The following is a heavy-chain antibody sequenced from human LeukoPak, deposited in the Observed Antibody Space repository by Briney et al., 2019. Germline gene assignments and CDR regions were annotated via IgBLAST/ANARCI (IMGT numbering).Heavy chain of an antibody. CDR3: ARFGATERGYYYYYYMDV. Sequence: GGSLRLSCAASGFTFSSYSMNWVRQAPGKGLEWVSSISSSSSYIYYADSVKGRFTISRDNAKNSLYLQMNSLRAEDTAVYYCARFGATERGYYYYYYMDVWGKGTTVTVSS. D-gene: IGHD3-10*01. CDR1: GFTFSSYS. CDR2: ISSSSSYI. J-gene: IGHJ6*03. V-gene: IGHV3-21*01.